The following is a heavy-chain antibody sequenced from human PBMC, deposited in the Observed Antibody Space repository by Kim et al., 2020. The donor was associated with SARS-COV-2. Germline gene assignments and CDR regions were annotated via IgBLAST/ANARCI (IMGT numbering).Heavy chain of an antibody. J-gene: IGHJ6*02. CDR1: GYTFTSYD. Sequence: ASVKVSCKASGYTFTSYDINWVRQATGQGLEWMGWMNPNSGNTGYAQKFQGRVTMTRNTSISTAYMELSSLRSEDTAVYYCARGWGATVYYYYGMDVWGQGTTVTVSS. V-gene: IGHV1-8*01. D-gene: IGHD4-17*01. CDR2: MNPNSGNT. CDR3: ARGWGATVYYYYGMDV.